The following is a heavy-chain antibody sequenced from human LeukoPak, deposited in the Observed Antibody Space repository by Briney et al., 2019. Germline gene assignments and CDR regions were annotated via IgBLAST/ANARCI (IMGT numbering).Heavy chain of an antibody. Sequence: GGSLRLSCAASGFTVSSNYMSWVRQAPGKGLEWVSVIYSGGSTYYADSVKGRFTISSDNSKNTLYLQVNSLRAEDTAVYYCARDIDSSSSHFDYWGQGTLVTVSS. J-gene: IGHJ4*02. V-gene: IGHV3-66*02. D-gene: IGHD6-6*01. CDR1: GFTVSSNY. CDR3: ARDIDSSSSHFDY. CDR2: IYSGGST.